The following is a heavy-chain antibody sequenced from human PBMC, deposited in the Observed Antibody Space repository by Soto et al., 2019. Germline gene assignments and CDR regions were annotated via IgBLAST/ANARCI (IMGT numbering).Heavy chain of an antibody. CDR1: GGSFSGYY. CDR3: ARGPQYFDWFRSRRWFGP. CDR2: INHSGST. Sequence: PSETLSLTCAVYGGSFSGYYWSWIRQPPGKGLEWIGEINHSGSTNYNPSLKSRVTISVDTSKNQFSLKLSSVTAADTAVYYCARGPQYFDWFRSRRWFGPWGQGTLVTVSS. V-gene: IGHV4-34*01. J-gene: IGHJ5*02. D-gene: IGHD3-9*01.